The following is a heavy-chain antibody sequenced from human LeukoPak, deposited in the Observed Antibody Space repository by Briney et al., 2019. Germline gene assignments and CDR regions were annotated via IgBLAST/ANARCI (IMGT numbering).Heavy chain of an antibody. V-gene: IGHV3-48*03. CDR3: ARIVPRGPRPNPPTDY. D-gene: IGHD1-14*01. CDR1: GFSFSTYE. Sequence: GGSLRLSCAASGFSFSTYEMNWVRQGPGKGLEWISYISSAASIVDYADSVRGRFTISRDNAKNSLYLQMNSLRAEDTAVYYCARIVPRGPRPNPPTDYWGQGTLVTVSS. CDR2: ISSAASIV. J-gene: IGHJ4*02.